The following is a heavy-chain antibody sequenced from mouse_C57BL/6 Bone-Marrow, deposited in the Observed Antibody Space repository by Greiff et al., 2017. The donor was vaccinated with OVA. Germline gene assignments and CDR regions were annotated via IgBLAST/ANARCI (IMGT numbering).Heavy chain of an antibody. CDR1: GYTFTSYW. V-gene: IGHV1-59*01. Sequence: QVQLQQSGAELVRPGTSVKLSCKASGYTFTSYWMHWVKQRPGQGLEWIGVIDPSDSYTNYNQKFKGKATLTVDTSSSTAYMQLSSLTSEDSAVYYCARKGHYFDYWGQGTTLTVSS. CDR2: IDPSDSYT. CDR3: ARKGHYFDY. J-gene: IGHJ2*01.